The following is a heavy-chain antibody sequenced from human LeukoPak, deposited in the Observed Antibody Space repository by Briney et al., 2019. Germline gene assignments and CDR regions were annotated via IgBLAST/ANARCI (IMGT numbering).Heavy chain of an antibody. CDR3: ARGYSYGYVGIGY. Sequence: PGRSLRLSCAASGFTFDDYAMHWVRQAPGKGLEWVSGISWNSGSIGYADSVKGRFTISRDNAKNSLYLQMNSLRAEDMALYYCARGYSYGYVGIGYWGQGTLVTVSS. D-gene: IGHD5-18*01. CDR1: GFTFDDYA. V-gene: IGHV3-9*03. J-gene: IGHJ4*02. CDR2: ISWNSGSI.